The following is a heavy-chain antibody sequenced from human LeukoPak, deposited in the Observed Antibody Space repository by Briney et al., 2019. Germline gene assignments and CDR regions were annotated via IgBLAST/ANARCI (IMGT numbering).Heavy chain of an antibody. CDR3: AKHYGSGTYYNYLDY. CDR1: GFTFSSYA. J-gene: IGHJ4*02. V-gene: IGHV3-23*01. Sequence: PGGSLRLSCAASGFTFSSYAMSWVRRAPGKGLEWVSAISSNGGGTFYADSVKGQFTISRDNSQNTLYLQMNSLRAEETAIYYCAKHYGSGTYYNYLDYWGQGTLVTVSS. CDR2: ISSNGGGT. D-gene: IGHD3-10*01.